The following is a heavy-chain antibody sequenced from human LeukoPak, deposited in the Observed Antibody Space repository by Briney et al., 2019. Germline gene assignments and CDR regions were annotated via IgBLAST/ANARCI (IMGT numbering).Heavy chain of an antibody. D-gene: IGHD2-2*01. J-gene: IGHJ4*02. CDR3: AKRDMVVPASKFYFDY. CDR1: GFTFSSYA. CDR2: ISGSGGST. Sequence: PGGSLRLSCAASGFTFSSYAMSWVRQAPGKGLEWVSAISGSGGSTYYADSVKGRFTISRDNSKNTLYLQMNSLRAEDTAVYYCAKRDMVVPASKFYFDYWGQGTLVTVSS. V-gene: IGHV3-23*01.